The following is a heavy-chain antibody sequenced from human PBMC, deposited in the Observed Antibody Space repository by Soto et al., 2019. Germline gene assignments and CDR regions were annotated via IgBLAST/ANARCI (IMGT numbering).Heavy chain of an antibody. V-gene: IGHV1-69*01. J-gene: IGHJ5*02. CDR2: IIPSLDEP. CDR1: GGIFSNYG. D-gene: IGHD3-16*01. Sequence: QVQLEQSGAEVRKPGSSVKVSCKASGGIFSNYGFSWVRQAPGQGLEWMGGIIPSLDEPIYALKFQGRVTIIADEATTTASLELSSLPSADTAVYFSATDNSDDYVWGSFSSWGQGSQVTGSS. CDR3: ATDNSDDYVWGSFSS.